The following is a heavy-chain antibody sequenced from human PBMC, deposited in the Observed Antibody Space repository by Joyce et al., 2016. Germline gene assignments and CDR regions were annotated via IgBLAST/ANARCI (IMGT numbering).Heavy chain of an antibody. CDR1: GGSISSSTYY. D-gene: IGHD6-13*01. J-gene: IGHJ4*02. CDR3: ARQPGIAAAGPDY. CDR2: IYYSGST. V-gene: IGHV4-39*01. Sequence: QRQLQESGPGLVKPSETLSLTCTVSGGSISSSTYYWGWIRQPPGKGLEWIGSIYYSGSTYDNPSLKSRVSISVYTSKNQFSLRLKSVTASDTAVYFCARQPGIAAAGPDYWGQGTLVTVSS.